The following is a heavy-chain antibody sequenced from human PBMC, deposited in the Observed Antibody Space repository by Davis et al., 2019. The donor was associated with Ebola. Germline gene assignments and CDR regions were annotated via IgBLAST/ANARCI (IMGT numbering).Heavy chain of an antibody. D-gene: IGHD2-2*01. CDR1: GGSISSYY. CDR3: ARDIPVVVPAAYYYYYYGMDV. Sequence: SETLSLTCTVSGGSISSYYWSWIRQPAGKGLEWIGRIYTSGSTNYNPSLKSRVTMSVDTSKNQFSLKLSSVTAADTAVYYCARDIPVVVPAAYYYYYYGMDVWGQGTTVTVSS. V-gene: IGHV4-4*07. J-gene: IGHJ6*02. CDR2: IYTSGST.